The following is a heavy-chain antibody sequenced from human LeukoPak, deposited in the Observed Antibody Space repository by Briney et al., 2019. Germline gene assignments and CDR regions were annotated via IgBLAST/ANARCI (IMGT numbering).Heavy chain of an antibody. D-gene: IGHD2-21*02. CDR2: IIPILGVA. CDR1: GGTFSSYA. Sequence: GASVKVSCKASGGTFSSYAISWVRQAPGQGLEWMGRIIPILGVANYAQKFQGRVTITADKSTSTAYMELSSLRSEDTAVYYCAVVVTATRHYYFDYWGQGTLVTVSS. J-gene: IGHJ4*02. V-gene: IGHV1-69*04. CDR3: AVVVTATRHYYFDY.